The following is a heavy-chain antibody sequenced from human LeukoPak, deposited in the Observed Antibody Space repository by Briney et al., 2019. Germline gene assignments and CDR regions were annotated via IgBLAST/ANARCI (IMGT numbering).Heavy chain of an antibody. CDR3: ARHQSHVVSEAFDY. D-gene: IGHD2-15*01. V-gene: IGHV5-51*01. CDR1: GYTFDNYW. CDR2: IYPIDSDA. J-gene: IGHJ4*02. Sequence: GESLKFSCKGSGYTFDNYWIGWVRQMPGKGLEWMGIIYPIDSDARYSPSFQGQVTFSVDTSIGTAYLQWSSLKASDTAMYYCARHQSHVVSEAFDYWGQGTLVTVSS.